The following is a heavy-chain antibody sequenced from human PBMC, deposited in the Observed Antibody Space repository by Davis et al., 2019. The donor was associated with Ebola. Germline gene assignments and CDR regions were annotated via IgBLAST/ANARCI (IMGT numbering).Heavy chain of an antibody. CDR3: ALGYDYANFDY. Sequence: ASVKVSCKASGYTFTSYAMHWVRQAPGQRLEWTGWINAGNGNTKYSQKFQGRVTITRDTSASTAYMELSSLRSEDTAVYYCALGYDYANFDYWGQGTLVTVSS. V-gene: IGHV1-3*01. D-gene: IGHD5-12*01. J-gene: IGHJ4*02. CDR1: GYTFTSYA. CDR2: INAGNGNT.